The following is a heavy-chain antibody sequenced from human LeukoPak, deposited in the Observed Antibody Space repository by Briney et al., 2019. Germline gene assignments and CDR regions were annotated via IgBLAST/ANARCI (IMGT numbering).Heavy chain of an antibody. D-gene: IGHD3-10*01. J-gene: IGHJ4*02. Sequence: ASVKVSCKASGYTFTGYYMHWVRQAPGQGPEWMGRINPNSGGTNYAQKFQGRITVTMDTSISTASMELRRLRSDDTAVYYCARDHRSRGIITPLFYWGQGTLVTVSS. CDR3: ARDHRSRGIITPLFY. CDR1: GYTFTGYY. CDR2: INPNSGGT. V-gene: IGHV1-2*06.